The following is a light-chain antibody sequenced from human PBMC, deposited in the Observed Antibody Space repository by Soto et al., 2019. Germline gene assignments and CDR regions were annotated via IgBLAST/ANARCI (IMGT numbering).Light chain of an antibody. CDR3: QFYSTGSGVN. V-gene: IGKV1-5*01. CDR2: DAS. CDR1: QDISGW. Sequence: IQMTQSPSTLSASVGDRVIITCRASQDISGWLAWYQQKPGKAPKLLVFDASSLEDGVPSRFSGSGSGTEFALTVSNLQSDDFATYYCQFYSTGSGVNFGGWTKL. J-gene: IGKJ4*01.